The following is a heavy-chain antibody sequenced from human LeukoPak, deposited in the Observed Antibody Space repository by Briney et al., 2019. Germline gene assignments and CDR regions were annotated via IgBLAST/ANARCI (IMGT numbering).Heavy chain of an antibody. V-gene: IGHV4-39*07. Sequence: SETLSLTCTVSGGSISSSSYYWGWIRQPPGKGLEWFGTIYYSGSTYYNPSLKSRVTMSLDTSKNHFSLKLTSVTAADTAIYYCARALSGYGSGKGYFDSWGQGTLVTVPS. CDR1: GGSISSSSYY. CDR3: ARALSGYGSGKGYFDS. J-gene: IGHJ4*02. D-gene: IGHD3-10*01. CDR2: IYYSGST.